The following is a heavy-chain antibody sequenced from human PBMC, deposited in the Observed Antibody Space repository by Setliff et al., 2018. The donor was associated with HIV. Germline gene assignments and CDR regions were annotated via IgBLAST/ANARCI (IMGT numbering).Heavy chain of an antibody. D-gene: IGHD2-21*01. CDR3: ARDVERGDCGGDYYFDS. Sequence: SETLSLTCTVSGGSISSGDYYWSWIRQPPGKGLEWIGYIYYSGTTYYNPSLKSRVTISIDTSENQFSLKLSSVTAADTAVYYCARDVERGDCGGDYYFDSWGQGTLVTVSS. CDR1: GGSISSGDYY. CDR2: IYYSGTT. V-gene: IGHV4-30-4*08. J-gene: IGHJ4*02.